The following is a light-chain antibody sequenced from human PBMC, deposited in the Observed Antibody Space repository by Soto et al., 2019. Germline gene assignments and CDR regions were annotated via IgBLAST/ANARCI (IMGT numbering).Light chain of an antibody. CDR3: QQYNNWPPT. J-gene: IGKJ1*01. CDR2: GAS. Sequence: EIVMTQSPATLSVSPGERATLSCRASQSVRSNFAWYQQKPGQSPRLLINGASTRATGIPARFSGSGSGTEFTLTISSLQSEDFAVYYCQQYNNWPPTFGQGTKVEFK. CDR1: QSVRSN. V-gene: IGKV3-15*01.